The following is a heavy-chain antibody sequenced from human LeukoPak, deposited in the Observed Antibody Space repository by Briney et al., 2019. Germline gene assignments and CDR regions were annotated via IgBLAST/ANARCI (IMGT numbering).Heavy chain of an antibody. CDR1: GFIFDDYA. J-gene: IGHJ4*02. CDR3: AKGPDYDILTPIDY. D-gene: IGHD3-9*01. CDR2: ISWNSGRR. V-gene: IGHV3-9*03. Sequence: GGSLRLSCVGSGFIFDDYAMHWVRQAPGKGLEGVSGISWNSGRRGYADSVKGRFTISRDNAKTSLYLQMNSLRAEDMALYYCAKGPDYDILTPIDYWGQGTLVTVSS.